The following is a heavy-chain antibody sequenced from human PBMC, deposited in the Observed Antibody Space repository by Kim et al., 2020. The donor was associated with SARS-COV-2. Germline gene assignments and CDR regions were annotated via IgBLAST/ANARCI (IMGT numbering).Heavy chain of an antibody. D-gene: IGHD6-25*01. V-gene: IGHV3-11*03. CDR2: IGGSSSYT. CDR1: GFTFSDYF. CDR3: ARSLHNVYTSGWDLDY. J-gene: IGHJ4*02. Sequence: GGSLRLSCAASGFTFSDYFMTWIRQTPGKGLEWVSEIGGSSSYTNYADSVRGRFTISRDNAKHSLYLQMHSLRAEDTAIYYCARSLHNVYTSGWDLDYWGRGTLVTVSS.